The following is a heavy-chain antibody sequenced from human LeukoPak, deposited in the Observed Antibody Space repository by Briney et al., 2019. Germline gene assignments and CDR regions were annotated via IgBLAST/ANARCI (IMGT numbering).Heavy chain of an antibody. CDR3: ARTNSGSYYVPYYYYGMDV. Sequence: GGSLRPSCAASGFTVSSNYMSWVRQAPGKGLEWVSVIYSGGSTYYADSVKGRFTISRDNSKNTLYLQMNSLRAEDTAVYYCARTNSGSYYVPYYYYGMDVWGQGTTVTVSS. V-gene: IGHV3-53*01. J-gene: IGHJ6*02. CDR2: IYSGGST. CDR1: GFTVSSNY. D-gene: IGHD1-26*01.